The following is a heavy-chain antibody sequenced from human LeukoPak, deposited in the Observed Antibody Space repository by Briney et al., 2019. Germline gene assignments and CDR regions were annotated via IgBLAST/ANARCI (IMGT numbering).Heavy chain of an antibody. V-gene: IGHV3-30*12. CDR1: GFTFSTYG. Sequence: PGRSLRLSCEASGFTFSTYGMHWVRQAPGKGLEWVAVIRFDGNNKYYADSVKGRFTISRDNSKNTPYLQVNSLRAEDTAVYYCARDRGKGAYADYWGQGTLVTVSS. J-gene: IGHJ4*02. CDR2: IRFDGNNK. CDR3: ARDRGKGAYADY. D-gene: IGHD4-17*01.